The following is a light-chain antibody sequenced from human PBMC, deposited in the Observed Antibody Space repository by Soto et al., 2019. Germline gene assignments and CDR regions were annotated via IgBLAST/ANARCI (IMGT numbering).Light chain of an antibody. CDR3: QQYGSSPPWT. CDR2: GAS. CDR1: QSVSSNY. V-gene: IGKV3-20*01. Sequence: ETVLTRTTLTLPFPPVARANLSCRSIQSVSSNYLAWYQQKPGQAPRLLIYGASSRATGIPDRFSGSGSGTDFTLTISRLEPEDFAVYYCQQYGSSPPWTFGQGTEVDIK. J-gene: IGKJ1*01.